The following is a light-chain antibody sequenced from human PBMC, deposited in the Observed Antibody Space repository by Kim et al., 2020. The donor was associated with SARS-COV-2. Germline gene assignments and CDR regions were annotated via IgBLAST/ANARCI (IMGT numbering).Light chain of an antibody. CDR3: NSRDSSGKDVV. V-gene: IGLV3-19*01. CDR2: GKN. J-gene: IGLJ2*01. Sequence: ALGQKIRITCQGDSLRRYYASWYQQKPGQAPVLVIYGKNNRPSGIPDRFSGSSSGNTASLTITGAQAEDEADYYCNSRDSSGKDVVFGGGTQLTVL. CDR1: SLRRYY.